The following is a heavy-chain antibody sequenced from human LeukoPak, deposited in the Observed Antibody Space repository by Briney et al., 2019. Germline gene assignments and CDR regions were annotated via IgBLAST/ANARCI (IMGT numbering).Heavy chain of an antibody. D-gene: IGHD3-16*01. CDR1: GGSISSYY. CDR2: IYYSGST. Sequence: SETLSLTCTGSGGSISSYYWSWIRQPPGKGLEWIGYIYYSGSTNYNPSLKSRVTMSVDTSKNQFSLKLSSVTAADTAVYYCARTSYQFEYHYYYMDVWGKGTTVTISS. CDR3: ARTSYQFEYHYYYMDV. V-gene: IGHV4-59*12. J-gene: IGHJ6*03.